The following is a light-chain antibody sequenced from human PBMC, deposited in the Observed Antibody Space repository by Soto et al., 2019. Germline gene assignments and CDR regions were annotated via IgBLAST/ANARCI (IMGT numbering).Light chain of an antibody. CDR3: QQTYRTPLT. CDR1: QTIRSH. Sequence: DIQMTQFPLSLSASVGDRVTITCRASQTIRSHLNWYQQKPGEAPKIVIYATSTLQSGVPSRFSGSVSGTDFILTISSLQPEDFATYYCQQTYRTPLTFGGGTKV. J-gene: IGKJ4*01. CDR2: ATS. V-gene: IGKV1-39*01.